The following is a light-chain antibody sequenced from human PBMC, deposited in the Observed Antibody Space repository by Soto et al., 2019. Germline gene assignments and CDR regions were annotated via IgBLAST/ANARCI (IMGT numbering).Light chain of an antibody. CDR3: QQYGSSGT. J-gene: IGKJ1*01. Sequence: EIVLTQSPGTLSLSPGERATLSYRASQSVSNNYLAWYQQKPGQAPRLLIYGASNRATGIPDRFSGSGSGTDFTLTISRLEPEDFAVYYCQQYGSSGTFGQGTKVVMK. CDR2: GAS. CDR1: QSVSNNY. V-gene: IGKV3-20*01.